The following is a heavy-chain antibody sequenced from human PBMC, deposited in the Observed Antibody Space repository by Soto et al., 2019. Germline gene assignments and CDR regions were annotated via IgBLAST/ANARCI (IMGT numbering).Heavy chain of an antibody. CDR3: AREGFGDGYNLGHYGMDV. D-gene: IGHD3-10*01. CDR2: ISAYNGNT. J-gene: IGHJ6*02. CDR1: GYTFTSYG. Sequence: QVQLVQSGAEVKKPGASVEVSCKASGYTFTSYGISWVRQAPGQGLEWMGWISAYNGNTNYAQKLQGRVTMTTDTSTSTAYMELRSLRSDDTAVYYCAREGFGDGYNLGHYGMDVWGQGTTVTVSS. V-gene: IGHV1-18*04.